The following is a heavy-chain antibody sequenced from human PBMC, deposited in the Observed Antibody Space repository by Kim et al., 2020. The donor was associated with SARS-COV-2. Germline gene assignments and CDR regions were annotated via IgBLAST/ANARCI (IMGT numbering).Heavy chain of an antibody. CDR3: ARDSGRIVDY. Sequence: GGSLRLSCAASGFSFSSYWMHWVRQAPGKGLVWVSRINTDGSSTGYADSVKGRLTISKDNAKNTVYLQMSSLRADDTAVYYCARDSGRIVDYWGQGTLVTVSS. V-gene: IGHV3-74*01. D-gene: IGHD3-10*01. CDR1: GFSFSSYW. J-gene: IGHJ4*02. CDR2: INTDGSST.